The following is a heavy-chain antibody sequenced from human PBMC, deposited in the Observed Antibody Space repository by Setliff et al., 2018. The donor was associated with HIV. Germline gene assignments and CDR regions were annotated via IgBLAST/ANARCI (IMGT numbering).Heavy chain of an antibody. Sequence: GGSLRLSCAASGFTFSHHVMNWVRQAPGKGLEWVSAISTSGGAADYADSVKGRFTMSRDNAKDSVYLQMNTLRVEDTAVYYCAREATPRHSSGWVYFDYWGQGMMVTAPQ. CDR2: ISTSGGAA. CDR3: AREATPRHSSGWVYFDY. V-gene: IGHV3-48*03. D-gene: IGHD6-19*01. CDR1: GFTFSHHV. J-gene: IGHJ4*02.